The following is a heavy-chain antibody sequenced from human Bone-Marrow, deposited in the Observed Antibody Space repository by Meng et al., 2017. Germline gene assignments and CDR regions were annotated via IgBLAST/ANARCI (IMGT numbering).Heavy chain of an antibody. J-gene: IGHJ4*02. CDR2: IPHRGSS. V-gene: IGHV4-4*02. CDR1: GDSITNHNW. CDR3: GRDQGRELINH. D-gene: IGHD1-7*01. Sequence: QVQLLESGPALVKPSETLSLTCAVSGDSITNHNWWAWVRQPPGKGLEWIGEIPHRGSSAYNPSLKSRVSMSIDKSKNQFSLKLTSVTAADTAVYHCGRDQGRELINHWGQGTLVTVSS.